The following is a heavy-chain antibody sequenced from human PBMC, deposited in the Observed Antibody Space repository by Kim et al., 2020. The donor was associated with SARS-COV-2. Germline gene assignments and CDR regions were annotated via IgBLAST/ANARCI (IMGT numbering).Heavy chain of an antibody. J-gene: IGHJ5*02. CDR1: GFSFSDSV. CDR2: IRSKTKSYAT. Sequence: GGSLRLSCAASGFSFSDSVMNWVRQASGKGLEWVGRIRSKTKSYATEYVASVKGRFTISRDDSKNTAYLQMDSLKTEDTAVYYCTRSVMATQVWCDPWGRETGDTVST. D-gene: IGHD2-21*01. V-gene: IGHV3-73*01. CDR3: TRSVMATQVWCDP.